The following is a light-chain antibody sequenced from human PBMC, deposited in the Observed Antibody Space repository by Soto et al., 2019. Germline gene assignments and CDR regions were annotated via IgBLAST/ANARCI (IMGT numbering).Light chain of an antibody. CDR3: QHYSSYPYS. CDR2: MAS. Sequence: DIQMTQSPSTLSASVGDRVTITCRASQTISSWLAWYQQKPGKVPKLLIYMASGLHSGAPSRFSGSGSGTEFTLTITSVQPDDFATYYCQHYSSYPYSFGPGTKLEIK. V-gene: IGKV1-5*03. CDR1: QTISSW. J-gene: IGKJ2*01.